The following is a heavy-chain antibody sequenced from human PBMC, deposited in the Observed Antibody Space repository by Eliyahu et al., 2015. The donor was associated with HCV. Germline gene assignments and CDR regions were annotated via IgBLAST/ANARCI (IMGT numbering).Heavy chain of an antibody. Sequence: EVQLVESGGGLVQPGGSLGLSCAASGFTFSNSGMNWVRQAPGKGLEWVAYINTVSTAIYYADSVRGRFTISRDNAQNSLYLQMNSLRDDDTAVYYCAARYTYSSLGGYWGQGTLVTVSS. CDR3: AARYTYSSLGGY. J-gene: IGHJ4*02. D-gene: IGHD3-9*01. CDR1: GFTFSNSG. CDR2: INTVSTAI. V-gene: IGHV3-48*02.